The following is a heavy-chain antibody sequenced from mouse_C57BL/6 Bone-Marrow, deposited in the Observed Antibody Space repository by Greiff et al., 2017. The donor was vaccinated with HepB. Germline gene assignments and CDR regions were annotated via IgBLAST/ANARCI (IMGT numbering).Heavy chain of an antibody. Sequence: EVKLMESGGGLVKPGGSLKLSCAASGFTFSDYGMHWVRQAPGKGLGWVAYFSSGSSTIYYADTVKGGFTISRDNAKNTLFLQMTSLRSEDTAMYYCARGCYYYGSWFAYWGQGTLVTVSA. J-gene: IGHJ3*01. V-gene: IGHV5-17*01. CDR2: FSSGSSTI. CDR3: ARGCYYYGSWFAY. D-gene: IGHD1-1*01. CDR1: GFTFSDYG.